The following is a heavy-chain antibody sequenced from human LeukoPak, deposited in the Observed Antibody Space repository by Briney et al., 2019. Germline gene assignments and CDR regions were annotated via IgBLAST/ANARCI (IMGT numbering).Heavy chain of an antibody. Sequence: GGSLRLSCAASGFTFSSYAMTWVRQAPGKGLEWVAVISYDGSNKYYADPVKGRFTISRDNSKNTLYLQMNSLRAEDTAVYYCAKTRPLDSSSWSHGDYWGQGTLVTVSS. J-gene: IGHJ4*02. CDR2: ISYDGSNK. CDR3: AKTRPLDSSSWSHGDY. V-gene: IGHV3-30*18. D-gene: IGHD6-13*01. CDR1: GFTFSSYA.